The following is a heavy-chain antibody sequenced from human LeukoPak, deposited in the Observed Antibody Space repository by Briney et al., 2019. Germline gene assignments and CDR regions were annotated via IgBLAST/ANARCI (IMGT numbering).Heavy chain of an antibody. CDR1: GFMFDTYI. CDR2: INSINAV. Sequence: GGSLRLSCAASGFMFDTYIMTWVRQAPGKGLEWISYINSINAVYYTDSVQGRFNISRDNAKNSLYLEMNSLRVEDTAMYYCARVSARGYDYWGRGTLVTVSS. V-gene: IGHV3-48*01. CDR3: ARVSARGYDY. J-gene: IGHJ4*02. D-gene: IGHD5-18*01.